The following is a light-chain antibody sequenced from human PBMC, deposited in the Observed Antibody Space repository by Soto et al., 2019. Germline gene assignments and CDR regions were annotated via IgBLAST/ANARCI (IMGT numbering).Light chain of an antibody. CDR3: QLYGDSPMYT. Sequence: EIVLTQSPGTLSLSPGERATLSCRASQRVSDSSLAWYHQKPGQAPRLLIYGASRRATGIPDTFSGSGSGTDFTLTISRLEPEDFAVYYCQLYGDSPMYTICQGTKLEIK. V-gene: IGKV3-20*01. CDR2: GAS. J-gene: IGKJ2*01. CDR1: QRVSDSS.